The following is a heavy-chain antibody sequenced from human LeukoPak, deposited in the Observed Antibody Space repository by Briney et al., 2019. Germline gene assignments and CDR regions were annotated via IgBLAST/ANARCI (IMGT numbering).Heavy chain of an antibody. V-gene: IGHV4-39*01. CDR1: GGSISSSSYY. CDR2: IYYSGNT. D-gene: IGHD6-13*01. Sequence: ETLSLTCTVSGGSISSSSYYWGWIRQPPGKGLEWIGSIYYSGNTYYNTSLKSRVTISVDTSRNRFSLKLSSVTAADTALYYCARQLRTAAGSEYWGQGTLVTVYS. CDR3: ARQLRTAAGSEY. J-gene: IGHJ4*02.